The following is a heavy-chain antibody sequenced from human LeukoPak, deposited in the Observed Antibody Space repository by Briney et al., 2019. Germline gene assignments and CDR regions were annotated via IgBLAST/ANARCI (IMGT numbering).Heavy chain of an antibody. V-gene: IGHV3-48*04. Sequence: GGSLRLSCAAYGFPFCSYTMNWVGQAPGKGLEWVSHITRSSSVIYYVDYVKGGFPISRDNARDSLYLQINSLRAEDTALYYCANLEGRLQLHQLAFDAFDIWGQGTMVTVSS. D-gene: IGHD1-1*01. CDR1: GFPFCSYT. CDR2: ITRSSSVI. CDR3: ANLEGRLQLHQLAFDAFDI. J-gene: IGHJ3*02.